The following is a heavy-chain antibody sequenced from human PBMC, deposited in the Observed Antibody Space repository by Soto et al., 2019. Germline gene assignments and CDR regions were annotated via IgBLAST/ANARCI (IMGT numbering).Heavy chain of an antibody. Sequence: GGSLRLSCAASGFTFSSYAMSWVRQAPGKGLEWVSAISGSGGSTYYADGVKGRFAISRDNSKSTLYLQMNSLRAEDTAVYYCAKQVEMATITFDSWGQGTLVTVSS. CDR2: ISGSGGST. CDR3: AKQVEMATITFDS. J-gene: IGHJ4*02. CDR1: GFTFSSYA. D-gene: IGHD5-12*01. V-gene: IGHV3-23*01.